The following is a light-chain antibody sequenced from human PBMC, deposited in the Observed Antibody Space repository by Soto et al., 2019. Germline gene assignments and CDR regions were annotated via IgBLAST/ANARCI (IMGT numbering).Light chain of an antibody. V-gene: IGKV3-15*01. CDR1: QSVSNY. CDR3: QQYNSWPPIT. J-gene: IGKJ5*01. CDR2: GAS. Sequence: EIVLTQSPATLSLSPGERATLSCRASQSVSNYLAWYQHKPGQAPRLLIYGASTRATGIPARFSGSGSGTEFTLSISSLQSEDFAVYYCQQYNSWPPITFGQGTRLEIK.